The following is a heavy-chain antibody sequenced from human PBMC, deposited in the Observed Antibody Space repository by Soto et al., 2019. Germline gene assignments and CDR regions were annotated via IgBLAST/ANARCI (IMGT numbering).Heavy chain of an antibody. Sequence: GGSLRLSCAASGFTFSSYAMHWVRQAPGKGLEWVAVISYDGSNKYYADSVKGRFTISRDNSKNTLYLQMNSLRAEDTAVYYCARDKSAASYENFYYYYYGMDVWGQGTTVTVSS. CDR1: GFTFSSYA. CDR3: ARDKSAASYENFYYYYYGMDV. D-gene: IGHD3-3*01. V-gene: IGHV3-30-3*01. CDR2: ISYDGSNK. J-gene: IGHJ6*02.